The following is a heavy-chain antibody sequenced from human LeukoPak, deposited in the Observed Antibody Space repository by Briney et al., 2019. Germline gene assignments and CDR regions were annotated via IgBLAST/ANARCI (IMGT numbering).Heavy chain of an antibody. D-gene: IGHD6-6*01. J-gene: IGHJ6*03. CDR1: GYTFTSYG. Sequence: SVKVSCKASGYTFTSYGISWVRQAPGQGLEWMGGIIPIFGTANYAQKFQGRVTMTRDTSTSTVYMELSSLRSEDTAVYYCASREGGSSSDYYYYYYMDVWGKGTTVTVSS. V-gene: IGHV1-69*05. CDR2: IIPIFGTA. CDR3: ASREGGSSSDYYYYYYMDV.